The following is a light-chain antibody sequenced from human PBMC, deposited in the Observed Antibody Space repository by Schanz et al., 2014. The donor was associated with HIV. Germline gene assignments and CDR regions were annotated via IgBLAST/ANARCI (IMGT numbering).Light chain of an antibody. CDR1: SSDVGGYNY. CDR2: DVS. CDR3: SSYTSSLTRV. J-gene: IGLJ1*01. V-gene: IGLV2-14*03. Sequence: QSVLTQPASVSGTPGQSITISCTGSSSDVGGYNYVSWYQQHPDKAPKLMIYDVSDRPSGVSNRFSGSKSGNTASLTISGLQAEDEADYFCSSYTSSLTRVFGTGTKVTVL.